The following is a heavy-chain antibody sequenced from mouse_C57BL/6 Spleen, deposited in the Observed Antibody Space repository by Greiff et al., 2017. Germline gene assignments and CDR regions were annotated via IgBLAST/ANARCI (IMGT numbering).Heavy chain of an antibody. CDR1: GFTFSDYY. V-gene: IGHV5-16*01. CDR2: INYDGSST. Sequence: EVQRVESEGGLVQPGSSMKLSCTASGFTFSDYYMAWVRQVPEKGLEWVANINYDGSSTYYLDYFKSRFIISRDNAKNILYLHMSSLKSEDTATYYCARDNWDVGYAMDYWGQGTSVTVSS. J-gene: IGHJ4*01. CDR3: ARDNWDVGYAMDY. D-gene: IGHD4-1*01.